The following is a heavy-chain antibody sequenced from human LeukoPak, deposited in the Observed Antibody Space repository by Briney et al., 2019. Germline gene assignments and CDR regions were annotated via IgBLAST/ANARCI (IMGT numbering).Heavy chain of an antibody. CDR2: IYYSGST. CDR1: GGSLSSGGYY. J-gene: IGHJ4*02. V-gene: IGHV4-31*03. D-gene: IGHD4-11*01. Sequence: SQTLSLTCTVSGGSLSSGGYYWSWLRQHPGKGLEWIGYIYYSGSTYYNPSLKSRVTILVDTSKNQFSLKLSSVTAADTAVYYCARMTTVTTPRFDYWGQGTLVTVSS. CDR3: ARMTTVTTPRFDY.